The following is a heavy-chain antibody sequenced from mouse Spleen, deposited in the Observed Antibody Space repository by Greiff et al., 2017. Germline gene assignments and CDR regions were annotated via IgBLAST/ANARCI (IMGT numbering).Heavy chain of an antibody. D-gene: IGHD2-12*01. J-gene: IGHJ3*01. V-gene: IGHV5-9-3*01. CDR2: ISSGGSYT. CDR1: GFTFSSYA. CDR3: AYSYYSYDVAAY. Sequence: EVQLVESGGGLVKPGGSLKLSCAASGFTFSSYAMSWVRQTPEKRLEWVATISSGGSYTYYPDSVKGRFTISRDNAKNTLYLQMSSLRSEDTAMYYCAYSYYSYDVAAYWGQGTLVTVSA.